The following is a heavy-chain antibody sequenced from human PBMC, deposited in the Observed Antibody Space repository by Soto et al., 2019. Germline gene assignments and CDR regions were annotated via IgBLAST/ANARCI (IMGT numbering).Heavy chain of an antibody. CDR2: ISWDGGST. D-gene: IGHD6-19*01. V-gene: IGHV3-43*01. J-gene: IGHJ4*02. CDR3: AKDASSGWYYGMDY. CDR1: GFTFDDYT. Sequence: EVQLVESGGVVVQPGGSLRLSCAASGFTFDDYTMHWVRQAPGKGLEWVSLISWDGGSTYYADSVKGRFTISRDNSKNSLYLQMNSLRTEDTALYYCAKDASSGWYYGMDYWGQGTLVTVS.